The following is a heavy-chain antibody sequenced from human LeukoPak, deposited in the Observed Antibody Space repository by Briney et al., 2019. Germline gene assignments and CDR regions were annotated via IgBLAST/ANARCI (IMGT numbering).Heavy chain of an antibody. V-gene: IGHV3-7*03. CDR1: GFTLNCYL. Sequence: PGGSLRLSCAAAGFTLNCYLMSWVRQAPGRGLEWVANIKKDGSEESYLDSVKGRFTVSRDNAKNSLFLQMNSLRGEDTAVYYYARSNPNRNALDLWGQGTMVTISS. CDR3: ARSNPNRNALDL. CDR2: IKKDGSEE. J-gene: IGHJ3*01. D-gene: IGHD1-14*01.